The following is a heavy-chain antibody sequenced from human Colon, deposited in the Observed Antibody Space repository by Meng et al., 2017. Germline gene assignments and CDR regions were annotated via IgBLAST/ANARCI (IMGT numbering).Heavy chain of an antibody. CDR1: GGSFSDYY. CDR2: IHPSGST. V-gene: IGHV4-34*01. D-gene: IGHD3-9*01. CDR3: ARGVDWAKSGNF. J-gene: IGHJ4*02. Sequence: WGAGLLKPSETLSLPFAVYGGSFSDYYWTWIRQPPGKGLEWVGEIHPSGSTYYSPSLQSRVTITLDTSKNQFSLTLSSMTAADTAVYYCARGVDWAKSGNFWGQGTLVTVSS.